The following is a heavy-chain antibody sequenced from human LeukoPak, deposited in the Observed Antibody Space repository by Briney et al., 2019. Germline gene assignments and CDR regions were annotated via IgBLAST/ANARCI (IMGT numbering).Heavy chain of an antibody. CDR1: SGSISTSNYY. V-gene: IGHV4-39*07. CDR2: IFYSGST. D-gene: IGHD3-22*01. J-gene: IGHJ4*02. Sequence: SETLSLTCTVSSGSISTSNYYWGWVRQPPGKALEWIGNIFYSGSTNYNPSLKSRVTMSVDTSKNQFSLKLSSVTAADTAVYYCARAGVVITELSFDYWGQGTLVTVSS. CDR3: ARAGVVITELSFDY.